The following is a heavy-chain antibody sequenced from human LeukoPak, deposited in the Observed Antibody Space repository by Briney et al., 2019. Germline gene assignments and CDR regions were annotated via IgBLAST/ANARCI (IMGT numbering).Heavy chain of an antibody. V-gene: IGHV1-2*02. J-gene: IGHJ3*01. D-gene: IGHD5-18*01. CDR1: GYTFTSYY. CDR2: LNPNSGGT. CDR3: ARDHSTNGLYAMGV. Sequence: ASVKVSCKASGYTFTSYYIHWVRQAPGQGLEWMGWLNPNSGGTNHAQKFQGRVTMTRDTSISTAYMNLNRLRSDDTAMYYCARDHSTNGLYAMGVWGQGTMVTVSS.